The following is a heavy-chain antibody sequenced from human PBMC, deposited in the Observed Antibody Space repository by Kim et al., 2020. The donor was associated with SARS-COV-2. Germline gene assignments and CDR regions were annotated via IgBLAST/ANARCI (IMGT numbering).Heavy chain of an antibody. CDR2: ISYDGSNK. CDR1: GFTFSSYA. J-gene: IGHJ3*02. Sequence: GGSLRLSCAASGFTFSSYAMHWVRQAPGKGLEWVAVISYDGSNKYYVDSVKGRFTISRDNSKNTLYLQMNSLRAEDTAVYYCARGGATYYYDSSAAEAAFDIWGQGTMVTVSS. D-gene: IGHD3-22*01. CDR3: ARGGATYYYDSSAAEAAFDI. V-gene: IGHV3-30*04.